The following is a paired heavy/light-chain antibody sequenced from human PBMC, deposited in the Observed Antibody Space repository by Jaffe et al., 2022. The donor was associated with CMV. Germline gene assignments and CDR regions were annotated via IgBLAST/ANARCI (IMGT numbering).Light chain of an antibody. CDR3: QQYYSASPT. V-gene: IGKV4-1*01. Sequence: DIVMTQSPDSLAVSLGERATIKCKSSQSVLNSSNNKNYLAWYQQKAGQPPKMLIYWASTRKSGVPDRFSGSGSGTDFTLTISSLQAEDVAVYYCQQYYSASPTFGQGTKVEIK. J-gene: IGKJ1*01. CDR2: WAS. CDR1: QSVLNSSNNKNY.
Heavy chain of an antibody. V-gene: IGHV4-59*01. J-gene: IGHJ5*02. D-gene: IGHD3-3*01. Sequence: QVQLQESGPGLVKPSETLSLTCSVSGGSISSYFCSWVRQPPGKELEWIGYIYDSGITNYNPSLKSRVTISADTSKNQFSLTLSSVNAADTAIYYCATSRPRITIFGVVPDWFDPWGQGTLVTVSS. CDR2: IYDSGIT. CDR1: GGSISSYF. CDR3: ATSRPRITIFGVVPDWFDP.